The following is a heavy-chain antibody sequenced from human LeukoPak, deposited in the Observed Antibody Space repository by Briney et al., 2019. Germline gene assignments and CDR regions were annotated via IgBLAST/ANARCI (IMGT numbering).Heavy chain of an antibody. CDR3: ARRGYSGYDLYYFDY. J-gene: IGHJ4*02. CDR1: GYSFTSYW. Sequence: PGESLKIPCKGSGYSFTSYWISWVRQMPGKGLEWMGRIDPSDSYTNYSPSFQGHVTISADKSISTAYLQWSSLKASDTAMYYCARRGYSGYDLYYFDYWGQGTLVTVSS. V-gene: IGHV5-10-1*01. D-gene: IGHD5-12*01. CDR2: IDPSDSYT.